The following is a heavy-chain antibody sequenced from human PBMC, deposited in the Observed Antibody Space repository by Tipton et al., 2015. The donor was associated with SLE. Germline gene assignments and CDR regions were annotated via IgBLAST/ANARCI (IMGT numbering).Heavy chain of an antibody. D-gene: IGHD6-13*01. CDR1: GFTFSSYS. CDR2: ISSSSSYI. V-gene: IGHV3-21*01. CDR3: ARDVPSTTTDSSRRFDY. J-gene: IGHJ4*02. Sequence: GSLRLSCAASGFTFSSYSMNWVRQAPGKGLEWVSSISSSSSYIYYADSVKGRFTISRDNAKNSLYLQMNSLRAEDTAVYYCARDVPSTTTDSSRRFDYWGQGTLVTVSS.